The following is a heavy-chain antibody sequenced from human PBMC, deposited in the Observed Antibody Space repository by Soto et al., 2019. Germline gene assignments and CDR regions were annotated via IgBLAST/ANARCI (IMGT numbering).Heavy chain of an antibody. D-gene: IGHD2-8*01. Sequence: GASVKVSCKASGYTFTSYAMHWVRQAPGQRLEWMGWINAGNGNTKYSQKFQGRVTITRDTSASTAYMELSSLRSEDTAVYYCARVLTRMAAPFDYWGQGTLVTVSS. J-gene: IGHJ4*02. V-gene: IGHV1-3*01. CDR1: GYTFTSYA. CDR2: INAGNGNT. CDR3: ARVLTRMAAPFDY.